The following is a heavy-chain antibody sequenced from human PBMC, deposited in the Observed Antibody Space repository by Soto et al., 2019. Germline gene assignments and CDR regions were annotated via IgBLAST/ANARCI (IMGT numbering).Heavy chain of an antibody. V-gene: IGHV4-59*01. J-gene: IGHJ6*02. CDR3: ARVGAVAGFYYYGMDV. CDR1: GGSISSYY. CDR2: IYYSGST. Sequence: NPSGTLSLTCTVSGGSISSYYWSWIRQPPGKGLEWIGYIYYSGSTNYNPSLKSRVTISVDTSKNQFSLKLSSVTAADTAVYYCARVGAVAGFYYYGMDVWGQGTTVTVSS. D-gene: IGHD6-19*01.